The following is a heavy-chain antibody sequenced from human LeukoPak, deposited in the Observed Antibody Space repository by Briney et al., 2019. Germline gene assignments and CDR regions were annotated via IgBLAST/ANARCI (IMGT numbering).Heavy chain of an antibody. V-gene: IGHV1-2*02. J-gene: IGHJ4*02. D-gene: IGHD3-3*01. CDR2: INPNSGGT. CDR3: ARNDFGAIDY. CDR1: GYTFTGYY. Sequence: ASVKVSCKACGYTFTGYYMHWVRQAPGQGLEWMGWINPNSGGTNYAQKFQGRVTMTRDTSISTAYMELSSLRSDDTAVYYCARNDFGAIDYWGQGTLVTVSS.